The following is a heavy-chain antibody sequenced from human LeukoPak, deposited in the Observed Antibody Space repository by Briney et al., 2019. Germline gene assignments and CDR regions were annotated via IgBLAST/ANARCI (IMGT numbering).Heavy chain of an antibody. CDR3: ARDLDWVFDF. Sequence: ASVKVSCKASGYTFNTYGFSWVRQAPGQGLEWMGWISGYNGDTKYVQDLQGRVTMTTDTSTSTAYMELRSLRSDDTAVYYCARDLDWVFDFWGQGTLVTVSS. J-gene: IGHJ4*02. V-gene: IGHV1-18*01. D-gene: IGHD3-9*01. CDR2: ISGYNGDT. CDR1: GYTFNTYG.